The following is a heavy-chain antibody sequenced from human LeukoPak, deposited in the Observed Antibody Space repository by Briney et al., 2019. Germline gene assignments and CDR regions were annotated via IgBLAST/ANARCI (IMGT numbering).Heavy chain of an antibody. D-gene: IGHD3-3*01. Sequence: GGSLRLSCAASGFTFNDNSYMGWIRQAPGKGLEWVSYISSDSSFTTYADSVRGRFTISRDNTNDSLYLQMYNLGAEDTAVYFCARERRSGSKYFDYWGQGTLVTVSS. CDR2: ISSDSSFT. CDR3: ARERRSGSKYFDY. V-gene: IGHV3-11*05. CDR1: GFTFNDNSY. J-gene: IGHJ4*02.